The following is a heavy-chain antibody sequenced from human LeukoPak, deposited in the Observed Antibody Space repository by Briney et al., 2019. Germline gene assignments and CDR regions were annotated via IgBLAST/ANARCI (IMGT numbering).Heavy chain of an antibody. D-gene: IGHD2-15*01. J-gene: IGHJ4*02. V-gene: IGHV4-4*07. CDR2: MYSSGLT. Sequence: SETLSLTCTISGGSISGYYWSWMRQPAGKGLDWIGRMYSSGLTDYNPSLKRRATMSLDTSKNQFSLKLSSVTAADTAMYYCARVYCSGGKCFHFGYWGQGTLVSVSS. CDR3: ARVYCSGGKCFHFGY. CDR1: GGSISGYY.